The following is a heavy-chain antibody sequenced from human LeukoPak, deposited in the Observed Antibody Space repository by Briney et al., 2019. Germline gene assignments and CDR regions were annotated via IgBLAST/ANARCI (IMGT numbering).Heavy chain of an antibody. V-gene: IGHV1-18*01. Sequence: ASVKVSCKASGYTFTSYGISWVRQAPGQGLESMGWISAYNGNTNYAQKLQGRVTMTTDTSTSSAYMELRSLRSCDTAVYYCARGRGTIFGVVISLYYFDYWGQGTLVTVSS. CDR3: ARGRGTIFGVVISLYYFDY. CDR2: ISAYNGNT. J-gene: IGHJ4*02. CDR1: GYTFTSYG. D-gene: IGHD3-3*01.